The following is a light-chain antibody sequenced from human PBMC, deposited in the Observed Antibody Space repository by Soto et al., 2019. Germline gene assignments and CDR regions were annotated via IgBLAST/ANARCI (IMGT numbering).Light chain of an antibody. J-gene: IGLJ1*01. CDR2: GNI. V-gene: IGLV1-40*01. CDR3: QSYDSSLISYV. CDR1: SSNIGAGYD. Sequence: QSVLTQPPSVSGAPGQRVTISCTGSSSNIGAGYDVHWYQQLPGTAPKLLIYGNINRPSGVPDRFSGSKSGTSASLAITGLQAEDEADYYCQSYDSSLISYVFGTGTKVTVL.